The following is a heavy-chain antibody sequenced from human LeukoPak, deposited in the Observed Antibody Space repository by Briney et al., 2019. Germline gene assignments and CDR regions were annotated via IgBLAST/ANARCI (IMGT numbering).Heavy chain of an antibody. CDR3: ARHLGDIHFRGGGEGNWFDH. CDR2: ISAYNGNT. D-gene: IGHD3-16*02. Sequence: ASVKVSCKASGYTFTSYGISWVRQAPGQGLEWMGWISAYNGNTNYAQKLQGRVTMTTDTSTSTAYMELRSLRSDDTAVYYCARHLGDIHFRGGGEGNWFDHWGQGTLVTVSS. V-gene: IGHV1-18*01. CDR1: GYTFTSYG. J-gene: IGHJ5*02.